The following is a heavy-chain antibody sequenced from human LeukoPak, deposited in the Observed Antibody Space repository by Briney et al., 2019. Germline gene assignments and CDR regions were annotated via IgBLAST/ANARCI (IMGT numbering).Heavy chain of an antibody. D-gene: IGHD2-2*01. V-gene: IGHV1-2*02. CDR2: INSKTGGT. Sequence: ASVKVSCKASGYTFTDPYVHWLRQAPGQGLEWMGWINSKTGGTNYAAKFQGRVTMTRDTSISTAYMELSSLTFDDTAIYYCARNAMSDYWGQGTLVTVSS. CDR1: GYTFTDPY. J-gene: IGHJ4*02. CDR3: ARNAMSDY.